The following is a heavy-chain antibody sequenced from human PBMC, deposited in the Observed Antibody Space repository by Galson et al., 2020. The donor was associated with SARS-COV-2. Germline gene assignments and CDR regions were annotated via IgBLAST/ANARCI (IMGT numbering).Heavy chain of an antibody. D-gene: IGHD6-13*01. CDR3: ARGIAAAGPGIDGFDI. Sequence: SVTVSCKAPGGTFRSYAISWVRQAPGQGLEWTGGTIPIFGTAHYSQKFQGTVTITADESTSTAYMELSSLRSEDTAVYYCARGIAAAGPGIDGFDIWGQGTMVTVSS. CDR2: TIPIFGTA. V-gene: IGHV1-69*13. J-gene: IGHJ3*02. CDR1: GGTFRSYA.